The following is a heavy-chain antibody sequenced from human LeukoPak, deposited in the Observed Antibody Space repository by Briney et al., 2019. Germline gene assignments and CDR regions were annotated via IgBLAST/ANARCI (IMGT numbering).Heavy chain of an antibody. Sequence: GGSLRLSCAASGFTFSSYSMNWVRQAPGKGLEWVSVIYSGGSTYYADSVKGRFTISRDNSKNTLYLQMSSLRAEDTALYYCAKDTGGTGWYVFDYWGQGTLVTVSS. CDR3: AKDTGGTGWYVFDY. J-gene: IGHJ4*02. CDR2: IYSGGST. D-gene: IGHD6-19*01. V-gene: IGHV3-53*01. CDR1: GFTFSSYS.